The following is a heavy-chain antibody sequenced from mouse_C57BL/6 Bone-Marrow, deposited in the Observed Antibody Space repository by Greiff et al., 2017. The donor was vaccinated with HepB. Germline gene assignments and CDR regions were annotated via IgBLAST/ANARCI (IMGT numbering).Heavy chain of an antibody. J-gene: IGHJ2*01. D-gene: IGHD4-1*02. CDR2: ITHSGET. Sequence: VKLQESGPGLVKPSQSLFLTCSITGFPITSGYYWIWIRQSPGKPLEWMGYITHSGETFYNPSLQSPISITRETSKNQFFLQLNSVTTEDTAMYYCAGAPTGPYYFDYWGQGTTLTVSS. CDR1: GFPITSGYY. CDR3: AGAPTGPYYFDY. V-gene: IGHV12-3*01.